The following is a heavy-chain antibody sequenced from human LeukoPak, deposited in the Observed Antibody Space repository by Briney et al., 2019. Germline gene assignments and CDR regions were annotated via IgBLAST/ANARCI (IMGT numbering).Heavy chain of an antibody. V-gene: IGHV3-7*01. CDR3: ARDRGNYYDSSGYYY. CDR1: GFTFSSYA. CDR2: IKQDGSEK. D-gene: IGHD3-22*01. J-gene: IGHJ4*02. Sequence: PGGSLRLSCAASGFTFSSYAMSWVRQAPGKGLEWVANIKQDGSEKYYVDSVKGRFTISRDNAKNSLYLQMNSLRAEDTAVYYCARDRGNYYDSSGYYYWGQGTLVTVSS.